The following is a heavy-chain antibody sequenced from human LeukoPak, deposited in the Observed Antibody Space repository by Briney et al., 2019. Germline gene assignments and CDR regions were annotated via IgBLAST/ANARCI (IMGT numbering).Heavy chain of an antibody. V-gene: IGHV3-48*03. Sequence: GGSLRLSCAASGFTFSSHEMNWVRQAPGKGLEWVSYISSSGSTIYYADSVKGRFTISRDNAKNSLYLQMNSLRAEDTAVYCCARDPQRDGYNWAPTSHYWGQGTLVTVSS. CDR3: ARDPQRDGYNWAPTSHY. J-gene: IGHJ4*02. CDR1: GFTFSSHE. D-gene: IGHD5-24*01. CDR2: ISSSGSTI.